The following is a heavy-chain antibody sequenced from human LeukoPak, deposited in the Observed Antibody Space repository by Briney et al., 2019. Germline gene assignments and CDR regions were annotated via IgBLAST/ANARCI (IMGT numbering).Heavy chain of an antibody. V-gene: IGHV3-33*01. D-gene: IGHD2-8*02. CDR1: GFTFSSYG. Sequence: PGRSLRLSCAASGFTFSSYGMHWVRQAPGKGLEWVAVIWYDGSNKYYADSVKGRFTISRDNSKNTLYLQGNNLRAEDTAVYCCARGRWDTGGLHGMDVWGQETTVTVSS. CDR3: ARGRWDTGGLHGMDV. J-gene: IGHJ6*02. CDR2: IWYDGSNK.